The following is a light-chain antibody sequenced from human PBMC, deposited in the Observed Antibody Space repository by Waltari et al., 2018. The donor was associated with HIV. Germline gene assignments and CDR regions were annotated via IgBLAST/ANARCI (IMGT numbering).Light chain of an antibody. J-gene: IGLJ2*01. CDR1: SNNVGNQG. CDR3: ATWDISLSAVV. Sequence: QAGLTQPPSVSKGMRQTATLTSTGNSNNVGNQGADWLQQHQGHPPKLLSYRDNKRPSGISERFSASRSGNTASLTITGVQPEDEADYFCATWDISLSAVVFGGGTTLTVL. CDR2: RDN. V-gene: IGLV10-54*04.